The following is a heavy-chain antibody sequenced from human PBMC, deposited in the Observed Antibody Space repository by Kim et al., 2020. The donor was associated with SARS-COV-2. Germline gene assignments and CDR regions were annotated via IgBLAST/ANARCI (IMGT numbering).Heavy chain of an antibody. D-gene: IGHD3-10*01. CDR3: ARGYGSGSYYPRGEYFDY. Sequence: SETLSLTCTVSGGSISSYYWSWIRQPPGKGLEWIGYIYYSGSTNYNPSLKSRVTISVDTSKNQFSLKLSSVTAADTAVYYCARGYGSGSYYPRGEYFDYWGQGTLVTVSS. J-gene: IGHJ4*02. V-gene: IGHV4-59*08. CDR2: IYYSGST. CDR1: GGSISSYY.